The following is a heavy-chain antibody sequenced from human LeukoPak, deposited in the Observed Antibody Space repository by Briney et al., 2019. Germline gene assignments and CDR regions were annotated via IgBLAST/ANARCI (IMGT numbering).Heavy chain of an antibody. CDR3: ASSYCSGGSCGLGGYYYYGVDV. CDR1: GGSISSYY. D-gene: IGHD2-15*01. CDR2: IYYSGST. V-gene: IGHV4-59*01. Sequence: SETLSLTCTVSGGSISSYYWSWIRQPPGKGLEWIGYIYYSGSTNYNPSLKSRVTISVDTSKNQFSLKLSSVTAADTAVYYCASSYCSGGSCGLGGYYYYGVDVWGQGTTVTVSS. J-gene: IGHJ6*02.